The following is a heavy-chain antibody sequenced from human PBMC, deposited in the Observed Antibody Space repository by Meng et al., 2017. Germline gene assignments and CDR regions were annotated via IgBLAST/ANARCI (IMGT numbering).Heavy chain of an antibody. CDR3: ARDRDHYYGSGSYTPFDY. D-gene: IGHD3-10*01. CDR2: TYYRSKWYN. J-gene: IGHJ4*02. Sequence: SCAISGDSVPSNSSAWNWIRQSPSRGLEWLGRTYYRSKWYNDYAVSVKSRITINPDTSKNQFYLQLNSVTPEDTAVYYCARDRDHYYGSGSYTPFDYWGQGTLVTVSS. CDR1: GDSVPSNSSA. V-gene: IGHV6-1*01.